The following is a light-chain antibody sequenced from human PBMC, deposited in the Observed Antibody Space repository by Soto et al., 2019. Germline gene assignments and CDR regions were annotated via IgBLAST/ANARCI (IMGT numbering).Light chain of an antibody. CDR3: QQGSNWPPWT. Sequence: EIVLTQSPATLSLSPGERATLSCRASQSVSSYLAWYQQKPGQAPRLLIYDASNRATGIPARFSGSGSGTDFTLTISSLEPEDFAGYYCQQGSNWPPWTVGQGTKVEIK. CDR1: QSVSSY. J-gene: IGKJ1*01. V-gene: IGKV3-11*01. CDR2: DAS.